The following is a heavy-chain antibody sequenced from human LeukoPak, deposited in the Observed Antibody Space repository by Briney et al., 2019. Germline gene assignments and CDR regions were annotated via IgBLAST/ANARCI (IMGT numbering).Heavy chain of an antibody. J-gene: IGHJ1*01. Sequence: GASVKVSCKASGYSFTSPGFTWVRQAPGQGLEWMGWTSAYTGNTNYAQKLQGRVTMTTVTSTTTAYMELRSLISDDTAVYYCARGLAVGATFQHWGQGTLVTVSS. CDR2: TSAYTGNT. CDR1: GYSFTSPG. V-gene: IGHV1-18*01. D-gene: IGHD1-26*01. CDR3: ARGLAVGATFQH.